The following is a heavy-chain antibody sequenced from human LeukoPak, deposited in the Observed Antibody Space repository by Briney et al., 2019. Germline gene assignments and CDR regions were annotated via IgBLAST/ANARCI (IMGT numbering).Heavy chain of an antibody. CDR1: GFTFSSHW. CDR3: ARDYEPDFYGSGFSYYFDY. J-gene: IGHJ4*02. D-gene: IGHD3-10*01. CDR2: ISYDGSNK. V-gene: IGHV3-30*03. Sequence: GGSLRLSCAASGFTFSSHWMHWVRQAPGKGLEWVAVISYDGSNKYYADSVKGRFTISRDNSKNTLYLQMNSLRAEDTAVYYCARDYEPDFYGSGFSYYFDYWGQGTLVTVSS.